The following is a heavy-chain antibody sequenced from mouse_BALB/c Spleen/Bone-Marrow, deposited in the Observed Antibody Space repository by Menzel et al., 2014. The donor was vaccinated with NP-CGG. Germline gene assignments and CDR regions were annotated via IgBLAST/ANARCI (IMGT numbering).Heavy chain of an antibody. Sequence: VMLVESGPGLVSPSQRLSIPCTVSGFSLTSYGLHWVRQPPGKGLEWLGVIWAGGSTNYNSALMSRLSISKDNSESQVFLKMNSLQTDDTAMYYCARSLIRLRYFDYWGQGTTLTVSS. CDR1: GFSLTSYG. D-gene: IGHD1-2*01. CDR3: ARSLIRLRYFDY. V-gene: IGHV2-9*02. CDR2: IWAGGST. J-gene: IGHJ2*01.